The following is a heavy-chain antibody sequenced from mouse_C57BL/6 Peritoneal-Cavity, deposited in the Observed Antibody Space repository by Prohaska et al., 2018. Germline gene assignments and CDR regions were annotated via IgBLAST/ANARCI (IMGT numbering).Heavy chain of an antibody. CDR2: IYPGDGDT. CDR3: ERGEGAWFAY. Sequence: PGASVKISCKASGYAFSSSWQNWVKQRPGKGHEWIGRIYPGDGDTNYNGKVKGKATLTADKSSSTAYMQRSILPSEDSAIYFCERGEGAWFAYWGQGPLVTVSA. V-gene: IGHV1-82*01. CDR1: GYAFSSSW. J-gene: IGHJ3*01.